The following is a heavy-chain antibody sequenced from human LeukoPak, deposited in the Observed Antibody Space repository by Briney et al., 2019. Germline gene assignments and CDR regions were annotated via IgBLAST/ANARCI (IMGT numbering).Heavy chain of an antibody. CDR1: GFTFSGYA. V-gene: IGHV3-23*01. J-gene: IGHJ4*02. Sequence: HPGGSLRLSSAASGFTFSGYAMHWVRQAPGKGLEWVAGISFTGGTTYYADSVKGRFTISRDNSKNTVFLQMNSLRAEDTALYYCAKDRQHSSGNYWGSLDYCGQRTLVTVSS. CDR3: AKDRQHSSGNYWGSLDY. D-gene: IGHD3-22*01. CDR2: ISFTGGTT.